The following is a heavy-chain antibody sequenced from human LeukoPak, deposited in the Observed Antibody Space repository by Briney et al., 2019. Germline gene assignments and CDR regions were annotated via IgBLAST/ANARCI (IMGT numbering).Heavy chain of an antibody. CDR3: ASNEGKIAARSTEDYYYYYYMDV. CDR2: IIPIFGTA. V-gene: IGHV1-69*06. CDR1: GGTFSSYA. Sequence: GSSVKVSCKASGGTFSSYAISWVRQAPGQGLEWMGGIIPIFGTANYAQKFQGRATITADKSTSTAYMELSSLRSEDTAVYYCASNEGKIAARSTEDYYYYYYMDVRGKGTTVTVSS. J-gene: IGHJ6*03. D-gene: IGHD6-6*01.